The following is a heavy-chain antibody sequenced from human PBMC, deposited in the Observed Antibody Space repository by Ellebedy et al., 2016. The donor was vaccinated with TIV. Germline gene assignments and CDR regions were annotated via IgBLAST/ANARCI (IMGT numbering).Heavy chain of an antibody. J-gene: IGHJ4*02. CDR1: GFTFTNYW. CDR2: IKQDGSEK. V-gene: IGHV3-7*03. CDR3: AGGISVAGTSLGF. Sequence: GESLKISCAASGFTFTNYWMSWVRQAPGKGLEWVANIKQDGSEKYYVDSVKGRFTISRDNAKNSLYLQMNSLRAEDTAVYYCAGGISVAGTSLGFWGQGTLVTVSS. D-gene: IGHD6-19*01.